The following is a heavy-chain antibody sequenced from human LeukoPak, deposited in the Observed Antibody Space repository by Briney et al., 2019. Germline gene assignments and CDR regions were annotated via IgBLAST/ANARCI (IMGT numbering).Heavy chain of an antibody. CDR1: GGSISSSSYY. D-gene: IGHD4-23*01. V-gene: IGHV4-39*01. CDR3: ARLYGGPGHFDY. J-gene: IGHJ4*02. CDR2: IYYSGST. Sequence: SETLSLTCTVSGGSISSSSYYWGWIRQPPGKGLEWIGSIYYSGSTYYNPSLKSRVTISVDTSKNQFSLKLSSVTAEDTAVYYCARLYGGPGHFDYWGQGTLVTVSS.